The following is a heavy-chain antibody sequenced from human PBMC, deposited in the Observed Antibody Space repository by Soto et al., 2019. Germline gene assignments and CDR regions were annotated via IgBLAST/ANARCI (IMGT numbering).Heavy chain of an antibody. J-gene: IGHJ4*02. CDR3: ARGGHVVVADTELDY. CDR1: VGSIIIYY. D-gene: IGHD2-15*01. CDR2: IYYSGST. V-gene: IGHV4-59*01. Sequence: PSWSXSLTCTVAVGSIIIYYSILIRHPPGKGLEWIGYIYYSGSTNYNPSLKSRVTISVDTSKNQFSLKLSSVTAADTAVYYCARGGHVVVADTELDYWGPGTLVTVYS.